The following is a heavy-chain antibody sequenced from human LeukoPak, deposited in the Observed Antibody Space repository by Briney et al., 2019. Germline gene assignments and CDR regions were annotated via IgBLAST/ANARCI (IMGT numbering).Heavy chain of an antibody. D-gene: IGHD3-10*01. CDR1: GYTFTSYD. CDR2: MNPNSGNT. V-gene: IGHV1-8*01. CDR3: TREGGYYYGSGTAYYYYGMDV. Sequence: GASVKVSCKASGYTFTSYDINWVRQATGQGLEWMGWMNPNSGNTGYAQKFQGRVTMTRNTSISTAYMELSSLRSEDTAVYYCTREGGYYYGSGTAYYYYGMDVWGQGTTVTVSS. J-gene: IGHJ6*02.